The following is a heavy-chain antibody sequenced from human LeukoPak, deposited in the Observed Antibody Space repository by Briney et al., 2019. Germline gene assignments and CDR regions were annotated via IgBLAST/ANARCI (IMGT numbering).Heavy chain of an antibody. CDR1: GFTFSGSA. J-gene: IGHJ4*02. CDR3: AKRRPYYGSGSYLDY. Sequence: GGSLRLSCAASGFTFSGSAMHWVRQAPGKGLVWVSRINSDGTNTTYADSVKGRFTISRDNAKNTLYLQMNSLRAEDTAVYYCAKRRPYYGSGSYLDYWGQGTLVTVSS. CDR2: INSDGTNT. D-gene: IGHD3-10*01. V-gene: IGHV3-74*01.